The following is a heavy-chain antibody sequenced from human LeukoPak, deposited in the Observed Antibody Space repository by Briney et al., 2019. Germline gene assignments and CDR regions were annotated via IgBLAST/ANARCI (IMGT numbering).Heavy chain of an antibody. CDR1: GYTFTSYD. CDR2: MNPNSGNT. J-gene: IGHJ5*02. V-gene: IGHV1-8*01. CDR3: ATSSGSCSSTSCYVDGFDP. Sequence: ASVKVSCKASGYTFTSYDINWVRQATGQGLEWMGWMNPNSGNTGYAQEFQGRVTMTRNTSISTAYMELSSLRSGDTAVYYCATSSGSCSSTSCYVDGFDPWGQGTLVTVSS. D-gene: IGHD2-2*01.